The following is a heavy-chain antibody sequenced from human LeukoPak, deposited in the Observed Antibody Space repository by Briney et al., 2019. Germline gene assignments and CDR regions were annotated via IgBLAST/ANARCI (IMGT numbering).Heavy chain of an antibody. J-gene: IGHJ3*01. Sequence: SETLSLTCTVSGGSISSYYWSWIRQPPGKGLEWIGYIYYSGSTNYNPSLKSRVTISVDTSKNQFSLKLSSVTAADTAVYYCARHWIAAAGPAFDFWGQGTMVTVSS. CDR3: ARHWIAAAGPAFDF. CDR2: IYYSGST. D-gene: IGHD6-13*01. V-gene: IGHV4-59*08. CDR1: GGSISSYY.